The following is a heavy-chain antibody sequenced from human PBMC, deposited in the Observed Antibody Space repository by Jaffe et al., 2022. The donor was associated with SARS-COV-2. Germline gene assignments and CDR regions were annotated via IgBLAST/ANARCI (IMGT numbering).Heavy chain of an antibody. J-gene: IGHJ4*02. V-gene: IGHV1-24*01. CDR3: ATGLNSVRGTPRHFDY. CDR2: FDPEDGET. Sequence: QVQLVQSGAEVKKPGASVKVSCKVSGYTLTELSMHWVRQAPGKGLEWMGGFDPEDGETIYAQKFQGRVTMTEDTSTDTAYMELSSLRSEDTAVYYCATGLNSVRGTPRHFDYWGQGTLVTVSS. CDR1: GYTLTELS. D-gene: IGHD3-10*01.